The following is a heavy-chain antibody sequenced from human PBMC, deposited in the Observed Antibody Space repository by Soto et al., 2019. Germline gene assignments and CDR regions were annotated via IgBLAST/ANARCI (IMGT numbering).Heavy chain of an antibody. CDR2: MNPNSGNT. D-gene: IGHD4-17*01. CDR1: GYTFTSYD. CDR3: ASPVPMSTVTTYYYYGMDV. J-gene: IGHJ6*02. V-gene: IGHV1-8*01. Sequence: QVQLVQSGAEVKKPGASVKVSCKASGYTFTSYDINWVRQATGQGLEWMGWMNPNSGNTGYAQKFQRRVTMTRNTSISTAYMRLSSLRSDDTAVYYCASPVPMSTVTTYYYYGMDVWGQGTTVTVSS.